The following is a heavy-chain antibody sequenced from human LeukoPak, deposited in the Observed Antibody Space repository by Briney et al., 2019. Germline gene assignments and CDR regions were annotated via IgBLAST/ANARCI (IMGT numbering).Heavy chain of an antibody. V-gene: IGHV3-53*01. Sequence: GGSLRLSCAASGFTVSSNYMSWVRQAPGKGLEWVSVIYSGGSTYYADSVKGRFTISRDNSKNTLYLQMNSLRAEDTAVYYCAKGGGILSDAFDIWGQGTMVTVSS. CDR1: GFTVSSNY. D-gene: IGHD2-15*01. J-gene: IGHJ3*02. CDR2: IYSGGST. CDR3: AKGGGILSDAFDI.